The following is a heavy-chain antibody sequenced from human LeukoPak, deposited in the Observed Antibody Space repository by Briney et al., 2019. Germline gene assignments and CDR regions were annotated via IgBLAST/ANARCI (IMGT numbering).Heavy chain of an antibody. Sequence: QPGGSLRLSCAASGFTFSNYAMNWVRQAPGKGLDWVSDVSYSGTSTYYADSVKGRFTISRDNSKDTLYLQMNSLRAEDTAVYYCAKDPGALDMVRGVSYYYYGMDVWGKGTTVTVSS. D-gene: IGHD3-10*01. V-gene: IGHV3-23*01. CDR1: GFTFSNYA. CDR2: VSYSGTST. CDR3: AKDPGALDMVRGVSYYYYGMDV. J-gene: IGHJ6*04.